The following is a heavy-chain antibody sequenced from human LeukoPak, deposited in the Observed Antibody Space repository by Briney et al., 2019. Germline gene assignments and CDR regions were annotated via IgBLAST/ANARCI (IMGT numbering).Heavy chain of an antibody. J-gene: IGHJ3*02. CDR3: ARAPAMPWAAFDI. D-gene: IGHD2-2*01. CDR2: ISSSSSYI. V-gene: IGHV3-21*01. Sequence: GGSLRLSCAASGFTLSNAWMNWVRQAPGKGLEWVSSISSSSSYIYYADSVKGRFTISRDNAKNSLYLQMNSLRAEDTAVYYCARAPAMPWAAFDIWGQGTMVTVSS. CDR1: GFTLSNAW.